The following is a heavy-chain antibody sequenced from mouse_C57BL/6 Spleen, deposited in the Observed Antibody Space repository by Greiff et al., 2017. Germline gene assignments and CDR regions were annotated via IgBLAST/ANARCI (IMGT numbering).Heavy chain of an antibody. CDR3: ARRRDGFLFDY. Sequence: QVPLQQSGAELVQPGASVKMSCKASGYPFTTYPIEWMQQNHGTSLEWIGTFHPYTDDTTYNEKFKGKATLTVEKSSSTVYLELSRLTSDDSAVYYGARRRDGFLFDYWGQGTTRTVSS. J-gene: IGHJ2*01. V-gene: IGHV1-47*01. CDR1: GYPFTTYP. D-gene: IGHD2-3*01. CDR2: FHPYTDDT.